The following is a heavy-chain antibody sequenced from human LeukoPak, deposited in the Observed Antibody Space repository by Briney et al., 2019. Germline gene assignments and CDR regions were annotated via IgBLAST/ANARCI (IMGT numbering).Heavy chain of an antibody. CDR3: ARGGTAGGSEFDC. D-gene: IGHD1/OR15-1a*01. CDR2: IYTSGST. J-gene: IGHJ4*02. Sequence: PSETLSLTCTVSGGSISSYYWSWIRQPAGKGLEWIGRIYTSGSTSYNPSLKSRVTMSIDTSKKQFSLNLSSVTAADTAVYYCARGGTAGGSEFDCWGQGTLVTVSS. V-gene: IGHV4-4*07. CDR1: GGSISSYY.